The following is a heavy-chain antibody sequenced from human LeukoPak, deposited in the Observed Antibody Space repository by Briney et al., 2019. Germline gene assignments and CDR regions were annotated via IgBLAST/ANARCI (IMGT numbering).Heavy chain of an antibody. CDR3: AKDQTILGAFDI. CDR1: GFTFSSYA. CDR2: ISGSGGST. V-gene: IGHV3-23*01. J-gene: IGHJ3*02. Sequence: PGGSLRLSCAASGFTFSSYAMSWVRQAPGKGLEWVSAISGSGGSTYYAYSWKGRFTISRETYKNMRFLQMNSLRAQDTAVYYWAKDQTILGAFDIWGQGTMVTVSS. D-gene: IGHD3-3*01.